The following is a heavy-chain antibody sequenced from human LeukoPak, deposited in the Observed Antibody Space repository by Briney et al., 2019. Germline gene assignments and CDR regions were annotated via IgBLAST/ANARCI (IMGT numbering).Heavy chain of an antibody. Sequence: ASGKVSCKASGGTFSSYAISWVRQAPGQGLEWTGGIIPIFGTANYAQKFQGRVTITADTSTSTAYIELSSLRSEDTAVYYCARGSWGDYPNFDYWGQGTLVTVSS. J-gene: IGHJ4*02. V-gene: IGHV1-69*06. CDR3: ARGSWGDYPNFDY. CDR2: IIPIFGTA. CDR1: GGTFSSYA. D-gene: IGHD4-17*01.